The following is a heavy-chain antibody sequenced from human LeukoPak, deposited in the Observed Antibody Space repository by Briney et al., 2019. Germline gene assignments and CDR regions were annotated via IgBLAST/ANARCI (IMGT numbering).Heavy chain of an antibody. CDR3: ARVRDGDYGYIGFDP. D-gene: IGHD4-17*01. Sequence: PSETLSLTCTVSGGSISSYYWSWIRQPPGKGLEWIGYIYDSGSTYYNPSLKSRVTISVDTSKNQFSLKLSSVTAADTAVYHCARVRDGDYGYIGFDPWGQGTLVTVSS. V-gene: IGHV4-59*12. J-gene: IGHJ5*02. CDR1: GGSISSYY. CDR2: IYDSGST.